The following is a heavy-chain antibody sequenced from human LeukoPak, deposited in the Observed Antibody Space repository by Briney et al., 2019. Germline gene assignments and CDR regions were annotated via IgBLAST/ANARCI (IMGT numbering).Heavy chain of an antibody. CDR3: ARPSVTDDAFDV. J-gene: IGHJ3*01. CDR2: IYYSGST. Sequence: SETLSLTCTVSGGSISSSRYYWGWIRQPPGKGLEMIGSIYYSGSTYYNPSLKSRVTISVDTSKNQFSLKLSSVTAADTAVYYCARPSVTDDAFDVGGQGTMVTVSS. V-gene: IGHV4-39*01. D-gene: IGHD3-10*01. CDR1: GGSISSSRYY.